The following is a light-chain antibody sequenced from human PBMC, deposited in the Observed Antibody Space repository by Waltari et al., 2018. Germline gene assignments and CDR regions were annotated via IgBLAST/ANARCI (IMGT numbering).Light chain of an antibody. J-gene: IGKJ1*01. Sequence: DIVMTQSPLSLPVTPGEPASISCRSSQSLLHSNGYTSLSWYLQKAGQSPQLMIYLVSNRSSWVPDRFSGSGSGTDFTLKISRVEADDVGVYYCMQTLQSRTLGPGTKVEI. CDR3: MQTLQSRT. CDR2: LVS. CDR1: QSLLHSNGYTS. V-gene: IGKV2-28*01.